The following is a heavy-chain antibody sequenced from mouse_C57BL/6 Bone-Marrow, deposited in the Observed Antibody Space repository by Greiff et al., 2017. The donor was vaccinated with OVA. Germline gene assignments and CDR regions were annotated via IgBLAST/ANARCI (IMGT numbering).Heavy chain of an antibody. V-gene: IGHV1-18*01. Sequence: EVQLVESGPELVKPGASVKIPCKASGYTFTDYNMDWVKQSHGKSLEWIGDINPNNGGTIYNQKFKGKATLTVDKSSSTAYMELRSLTSEDTAVYYCASSYGSSPSYAMDYWGQGTSVTVSS. CDR3: ASSYGSSPSYAMDY. CDR1: GYTFTDYN. J-gene: IGHJ4*01. CDR2: INPNNGGT. D-gene: IGHD1-1*01.